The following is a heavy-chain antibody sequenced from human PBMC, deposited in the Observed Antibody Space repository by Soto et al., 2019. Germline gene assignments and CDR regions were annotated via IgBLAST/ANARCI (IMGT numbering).Heavy chain of an antibody. V-gene: IGHV1-69*13. CDR1: GGTFSSYA. CDR3: AREKPTDYYDSSGYYYFDY. D-gene: IGHD3-22*01. Sequence: GASVKVSCKASGGTFSSYAISWVRQAPGQGLEWMGGIIPIFGTANYAQKFQGRVTITADESTSTAYMELSSLSSEDTALYYCAREKPTDYYDSSGYYYFDYLGQGTLVTVSS. CDR2: IIPIFGTA. J-gene: IGHJ4*02.